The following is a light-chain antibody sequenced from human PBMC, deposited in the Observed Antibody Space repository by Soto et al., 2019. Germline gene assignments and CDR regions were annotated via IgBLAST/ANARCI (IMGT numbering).Light chain of an antibody. J-gene: IGLJ2*01. V-gene: IGLV1-51*01. CDR3: GTWDTSLTAVV. CDR1: SFNIGSTY. CDR2: DNN. Sequence: QSVLTQPPSVSAAPGQKVTISCSGNSFNIGSTYVSWYQHLPGAAPKLLISDNNKRPSGISDRFSGSKSGTSATLDITGLQTGDEADYFCGTWDTSLTAVVFGGGTKLTVL.